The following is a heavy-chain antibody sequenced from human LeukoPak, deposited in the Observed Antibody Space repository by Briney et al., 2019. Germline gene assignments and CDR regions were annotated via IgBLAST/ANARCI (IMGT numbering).Heavy chain of an antibody. V-gene: IGHV3-23*01. Sequence: GGSLRLSCAASGFTFSSYAMSWVRQAPGKGLEWVSAISGSGGSTYYADSVKGRFTISRDNSKNTLYLQMNSLRAEDTAVYYCTKDTDSSGYPNWFDPWGQGTLVTVSS. CDR3: TKDTDSSGYPNWFDP. J-gene: IGHJ5*02. CDR1: GFTFSSYA. D-gene: IGHD3-22*01. CDR2: ISGSGGST.